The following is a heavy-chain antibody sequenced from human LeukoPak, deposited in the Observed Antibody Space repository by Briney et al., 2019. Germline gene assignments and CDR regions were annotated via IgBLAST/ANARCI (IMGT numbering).Heavy chain of an antibody. V-gene: IGHV1-69*13. CDR2: IIPISGTA. J-gene: IGHJ5*02. D-gene: IGHD2-15*01. CDR1: GGTFSSYA. Sequence: SVKVSCRASGGTFSSYAISWVRQAPGQGLEWMGGIIPISGTANYAQKFQGRVTITADESTNTAYMELSSLRSEDTAVYYCARDRICSGGRCYSGWFDPWGQGTLVTVSS. CDR3: ARDRICSGGRCYSGWFDP.